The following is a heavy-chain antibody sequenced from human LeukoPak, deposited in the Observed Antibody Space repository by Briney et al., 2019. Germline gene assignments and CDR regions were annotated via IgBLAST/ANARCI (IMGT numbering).Heavy chain of an antibody. J-gene: IGHJ4*02. V-gene: IGHV1-69*13. D-gene: IGHD1-1*01. Sequence: GASVKVSCKASGGTFISYAISWVRQAPGQGLEWMGGIIPIFGTANYAQKFQGRVTITADESTSPAYMELSSLRSEDTAVYYCARDRGGTGDFDYWGEGPLVTVS. CDR2: IIPIFGTA. CDR1: GGTFISYA. CDR3: ARDRGGTGDFDY.